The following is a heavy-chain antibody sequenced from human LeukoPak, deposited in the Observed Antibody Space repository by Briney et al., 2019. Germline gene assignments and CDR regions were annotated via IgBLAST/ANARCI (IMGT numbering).Heavy chain of an antibody. CDR1: GGTFSSYA. J-gene: IGHJ4*01. CDR3: ARGRRILGGPENAGDFFDY. D-gene: IGHD3-16*01. Sequence: ASVKVSCKASGGTFSSYAISWVRQAPGQGLEWMGWIKTNSGATDYAQNFEARVTMTRDTSSGTAYLDLSSLTSDDTAVYYCARGRRILGGPENAGDFFDYWGQGTLVIVSS. CDR2: IKTNSGAT. V-gene: IGHV1-2*02.